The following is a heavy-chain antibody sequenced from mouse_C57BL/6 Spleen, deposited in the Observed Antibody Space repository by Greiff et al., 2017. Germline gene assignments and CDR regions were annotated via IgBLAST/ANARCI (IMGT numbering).Heavy chain of an antibody. CDR3: ARALHYYGSRGYYAMDY. CDR2: ISSGSSTI. CDR1: GFTFSDYG. Sequence: EVKLVESGGGLVKPGGSLKLSCAASGFTFSDYGMHWVRQAPEKGLEWVAYISSGSSTIYYADTVKGRFTISRDNAKNTLFRQMTSLRYEDTAMYYCARALHYYGSRGYYAMDYWGQGTSVTVSS. D-gene: IGHD1-1*01. V-gene: IGHV5-17*01. J-gene: IGHJ4*01.